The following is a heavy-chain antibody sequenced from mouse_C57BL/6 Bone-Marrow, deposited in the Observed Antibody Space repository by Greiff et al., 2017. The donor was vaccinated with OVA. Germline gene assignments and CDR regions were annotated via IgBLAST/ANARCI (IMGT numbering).Heavy chain of an antibody. D-gene: IGHD1-1*01. CDR3: ASLYYYGSRRGFDY. Sequence: EVKVVESGGGLVKPGGSLKLSCAASGFTFSDYGMHWVRQAPEKGLEWVAYISSGSSTIYYADTVKGRFTISRDNAKNTLFLQMTSLRSEDTAMYYCASLYYYGSRRGFDYWGQGTTLTVSS. CDR1: GFTFSDYG. V-gene: IGHV5-17*01. J-gene: IGHJ2*01. CDR2: ISSGSSTI.